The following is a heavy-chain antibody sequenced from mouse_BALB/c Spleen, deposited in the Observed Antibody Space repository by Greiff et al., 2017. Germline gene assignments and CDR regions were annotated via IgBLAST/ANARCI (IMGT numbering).Heavy chain of an antibody. CDR1: GYTFTSYW. Sequence: LQQPGSELVRPGASVKLSCKASGYTFTSYWMHWVKQRHGQGLEWIGNIYPGSGSTNYDEKFKSKGTLPVDTSSSTAYMHLSSLTSEDSAVYYCTREYYGDYYFDYWGQGTTLTVSS. CDR3: TREYYGDYYFDY. CDR2: IYPGSGST. J-gene: IGHJ2*01. V-gene: IGHV1S22*01. D-gene: IGHD1-1*01.